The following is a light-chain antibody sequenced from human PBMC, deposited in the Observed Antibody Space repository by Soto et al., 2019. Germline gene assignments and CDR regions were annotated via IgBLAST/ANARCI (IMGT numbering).Light chain of an antibody. CDR2: GAS. Sequence: EIVMTQSPATLSVSPGERATLSCRASQSVSSNLAWYQQKPGQAPRLIIYGASTRATGIPARFSGSGSGTEFTLNISSLQSEDFAVYYCQQYNKWPPYTFGQGTKLEIK. J-gene: IGKJ2*01. CDR1: QSVSSN. V-gene: IGKV3-15*01. CDR3: QQYNKWPPYT.